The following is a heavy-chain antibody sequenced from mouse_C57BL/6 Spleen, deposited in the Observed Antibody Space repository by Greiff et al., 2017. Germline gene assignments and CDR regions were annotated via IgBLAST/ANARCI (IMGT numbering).Heavy chain of an antibody. Sequence: EVQVVESEGGLVQPGSSMKLSCTASGFTFSDYYMAWVRQVPEKGLEWVANINYDGSSTYYLDSLKSRFIISRDNAKNILYLQMSSLKSEDTATYYCARVTTVVAKEYAMDYWGQGTSVTVSS. CDR3: ARVTTVVAKEYAMDY. J-gene: IGHJ4*01. CDR2: INYDGSST. D-gene: IGHD1-1*01. V-gene: IGHV5-16*01. CDR1: GFTFSDYY.